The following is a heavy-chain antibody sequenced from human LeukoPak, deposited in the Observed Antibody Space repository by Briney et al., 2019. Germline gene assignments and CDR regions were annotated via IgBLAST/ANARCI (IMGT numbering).Heavy chain of an antibody. CDR3: ARDNVDIVATIDYYGMDV. V-gene: IGHV3-11*01. Sequence: GGSLRLSCAASGFTFSDYYMSWIRQAPGKGLEWVSYISSSGSTIYYADSVKGRFTISRDNAKNSLYLQMNSLRAEDTAVYYCARDNVDIVATIDYYGMDVWGQGTTVTVSS. CDR1: GFTFSDYY. J-gene: IGHJ6*02. CDR2: ISSSGSTI. D-gene: IGHD5-12*01.